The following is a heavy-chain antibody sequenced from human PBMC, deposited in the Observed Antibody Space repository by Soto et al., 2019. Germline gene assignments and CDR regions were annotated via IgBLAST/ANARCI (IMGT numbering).Heavy chain of an antibody. Sequence: PGGSLRLSCAASGFTFSSYGMHWVRQAPGKGLEWVAVISYDGSNKYYADSVKGRFTISRDNSKNTLYLQMNSLRAEDTAVYYCAKGDYGDYVYYYYGMDVWGQGTTVTVSS. J-gene: IGHJ6*02. V-gene: IGHV3-30*18. D-gene: IGHD4-17*01. CDR2: ISYDGSNK. CDR3: AKGDYGDYVYYYYGMDV. CDR1: GFTFSSYG.